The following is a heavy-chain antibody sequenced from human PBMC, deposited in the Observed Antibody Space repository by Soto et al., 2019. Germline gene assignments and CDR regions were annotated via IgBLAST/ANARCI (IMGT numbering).Heavy chain of an antibody. V-gene: IGHV1-69-2*01. Sequence: ASVKVSCKVSGYTFTDHYVHWVQQAPGKGLGWLGLVDPEESETIYAEKFQGRVTITADTSTDTAYMELRSLRSEDTGVYYCAYGSGSYLHYFEYWGQGTLVTVSS. CDR3: AYGSGSYLHYFEY. J-gene: IGHJ4*02. CDR1: GYTFTDHY. CDR2: VDPEESET. D-gene: IGHD3-10*01.